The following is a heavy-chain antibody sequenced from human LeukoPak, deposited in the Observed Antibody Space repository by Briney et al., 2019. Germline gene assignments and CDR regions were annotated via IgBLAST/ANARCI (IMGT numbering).Heavy chain of an antibody. CDR1: GGSFSGYY. D-gene: IGHD2-2*01. V-gene: IGHV4-34*01. CDR3: APRYCSSTSCSGGWFDP. CDR2: INHSGST. J-gene: IGHJ5*02. Sequence: SETLSLTCAVYGGSFSGYYWSWIRQPPGKGLEWIGEINHSGSTNYNPSLKSRVTISVDTSKNQFSLKLSSVTAADTAVYYCAPRYCSSTSCSGGWFDPWGQGTLVTVSS.